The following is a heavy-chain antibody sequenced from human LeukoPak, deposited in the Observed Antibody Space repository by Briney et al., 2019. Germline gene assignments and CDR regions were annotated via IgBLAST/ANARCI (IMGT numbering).Heavy chain of an antibody. CDR2: INPNSGGT. D-gene: IGHD3-10*01. J-gene: IGHJ4*02. Sequence: GASVKVSCKASGYTFTSYAMNWVRQAPGQGLEWMGWINPNSGGTNYAQKFQGRVTMTRDTSISTAYMELSRLRSDDTAVYYCARDPELLWFGDRYYFDYWGQGTLVTVSS. V-gene: IGHV1-2*02. CDR1: GYTFTSYA. CDR3: ARDPELLWFGDRYYFDY.